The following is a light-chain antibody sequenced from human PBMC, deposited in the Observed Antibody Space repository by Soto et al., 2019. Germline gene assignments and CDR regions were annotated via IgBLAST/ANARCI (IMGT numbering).Light chain of an antibody. CDR2: NAD. V-gene: IGKV1-5*01. CDR1: QDINRW. CDR3: QQFSLYWA. Sequence: DIPMTKSPSSLSASVGARVTIHCRASQDINRWLAWYQQKPGKAPKILIYNADTLESGVPSRFSGSGYGTEFILPISSLQPDDFATYYCQQFSLYWAFGQGTKVDIK. J-gene: IGKJ1*01.